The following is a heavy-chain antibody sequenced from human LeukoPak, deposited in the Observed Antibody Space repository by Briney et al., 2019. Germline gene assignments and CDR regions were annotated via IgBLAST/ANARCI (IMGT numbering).Heavy chain of an antibody. J-gene: IGHJ6*02. V-gene: IGHV3-9*01. D-gene: IGHD5-12*01. CDR1: GFTFDDYA. Sequence: GGSLRLSCAASGFTFDDYAMHWVRQAPGKGLEWVSGISWNSGNIGYADSMKGRFTISRDNAKNSLYLQMNSLRAEDTALYYCAKDGGGYSYYGMDVWGQGTTVTVSS. CDR2: ISWNSGNI. CDR3: AKDGGGYSYYGMDV.